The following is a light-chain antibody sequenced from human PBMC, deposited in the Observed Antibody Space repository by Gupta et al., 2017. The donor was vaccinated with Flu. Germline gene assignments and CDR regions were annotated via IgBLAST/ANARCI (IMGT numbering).Light chain of an antibody. CDR1: QSIGSQ. CDR3: LQYSGYFLYT. V-gene: IGKV1-5*03. J-gene: IGKJ2*01. CDR2: KAS. Sequence: DIQMTQYPSTLSASVGDTVTIPCRASQSIGSQLAWYQHKPGKAPKLLIYKASSLESGVPSRFSGSGSGTDFTLTISSLQPEDFATYYCLQYSGYFLYTFGQGTKL.